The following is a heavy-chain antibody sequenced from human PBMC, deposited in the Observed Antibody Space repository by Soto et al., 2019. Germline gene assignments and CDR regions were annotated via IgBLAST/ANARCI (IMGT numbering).Heavy chain of an antibody. Sequence: GGSLRLSCAASGFTFSTNVMNWVRQTPGKGLEWVSGISGTGHSTYYADSVKGRFTISRDNSKNTLHLQMNNLGAEDTAVYYCAKGDFWSGYYTQPYFDYWGQGTLVTVSS. CDR1: GFTFSTNV. V-gene: IGHV3-23*01. CDR3: AKGDFWSGYYTQPYFDY. CDR2: ISGTGHST. D-gene: IGHD3-3*01. J-gene: IGHJ4*02.